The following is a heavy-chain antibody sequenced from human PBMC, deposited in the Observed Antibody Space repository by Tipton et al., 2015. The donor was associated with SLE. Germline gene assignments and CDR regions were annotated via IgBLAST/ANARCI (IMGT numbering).Heavy chain of an antibody. V-gene: IGHV1-46*01. D-gene: IGHD1-26*01. CDR1: GYTFTTYY. J-gene: IGHJ4*02. Sequence: QSGAEVKKPGASMKISCKASGYTFTTYYMHWVRQAPGQGLEWMGTIHPSDGRANYAQKFQGRVTMTRDTSTSTVYMELSSLRSEDTAVYYCAREAGATDYWGQGTLVTVSS. CDR3: AREAGATDY. CDR2: IHPSDGRA.